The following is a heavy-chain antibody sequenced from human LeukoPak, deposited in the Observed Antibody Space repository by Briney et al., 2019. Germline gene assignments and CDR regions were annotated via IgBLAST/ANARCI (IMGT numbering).Heavy chain of an antibody. CDR2: IYYSGST. CDR3: ARTRYCSSTSCYFDY. V-gene: IGHV4-59*11. CDR1: GGSINSHY. Sequence: SETLSLTCTVSGGSINSHYWSWIRQPPGKGLEWIGYIYYSGSTNYNPSLKSRVTISVDTSKNQFSLKLSSVTAADTAVYYCARTRYCSSTSCYFDYWGQGTLVTVSS. D-gene: IGHD2-2*01. J-gene: IGHJ4*02.